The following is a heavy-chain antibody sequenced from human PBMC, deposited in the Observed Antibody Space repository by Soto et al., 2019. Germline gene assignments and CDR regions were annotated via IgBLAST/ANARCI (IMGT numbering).Heavy chain of an antibody. CDR3: AKDSGYRLPDNCYYHGLEV. D-gene: IGHD2-21*02. V-gene: IGHV3-30*18. CDR1: GFTFTSHA. J-gene: IGHJ6*04. CDR2: ISYDEMDK. Sequence: GGSLRLSCAASGFTFTSHAMHWVRQTPGKGLEWVAAISYDEMDKKYASSVKARFTVSRDNVKNTLSLQMNSLRPEDTAVYYCAKDSGYRLPDNCYYHGLEVWGKGTTVTIAS.